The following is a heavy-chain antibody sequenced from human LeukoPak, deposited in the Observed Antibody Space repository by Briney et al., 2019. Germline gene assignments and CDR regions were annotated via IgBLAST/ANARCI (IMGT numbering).Heavy chain of an antibody. Sequence: PSETLSLTCAVYGGSFSGYYWSWIRQPPGKGLEWIGEINHSGSTYYNPSLKSRVTISVDTSKNQFSLKLSSVTAADTAVYYCARRGYSYGFGYWGQGTLVTVSS. CDR1: GGSFSGYY. J-gene: IGHJ4*02. CDR2: INHSGST. V-gene: IGHV4-34*01. D-gene: IGHD5-18*01. CDR3: ARRGYSYGFGY.